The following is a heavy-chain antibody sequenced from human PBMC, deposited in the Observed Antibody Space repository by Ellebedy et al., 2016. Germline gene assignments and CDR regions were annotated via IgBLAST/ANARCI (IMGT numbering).Heavy chain of an antibody. Sequence: SETLSLTXTVSGGSISSTSPYWGWIRQPPGKGLEWIASIYYSGSTYYNPSLKSRVTISIDTSNNQFSLRLSSVTAADTAIYYCARDPNSSGWYRTGTYYFDYWGQGTLVTVSS. D-gene: IGHD6-19*01. CDR3: ARDPNSSGWYRTGTYYFDY. V-gene: IGHV4-39*07. CDR1: GGSISSTSPY. J-gene: IGHJ4*02. CDR2: IYYSGST.